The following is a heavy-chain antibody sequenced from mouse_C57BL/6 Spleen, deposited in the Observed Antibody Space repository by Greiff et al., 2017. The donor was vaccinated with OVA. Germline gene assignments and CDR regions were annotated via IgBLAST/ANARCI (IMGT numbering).Heavy chain of an antibody. CDR1: GYTFTSYW. Sequence: QVQLKQPGAELVKPGASVKLSCKASGYTFTSYWMHWVKQRPGQGLEWIGMIHPNSGSTNYNEKFKSKATLTVDKSSSTAYMQLSSLTSEDSAVYYCARSGGPLYFDYWGQGTTLTVSS. CDR3: ARSGGPLYFDY. D-gene: IGHD3-1*01. V-gene: IGHV1-64*01. CDR2: IHPNSGST. J-gene: IGHJ2*01.